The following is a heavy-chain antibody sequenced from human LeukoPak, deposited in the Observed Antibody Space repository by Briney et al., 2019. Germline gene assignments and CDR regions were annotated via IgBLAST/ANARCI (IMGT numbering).Heavy chain of an antibody. CDR3: VRDGYVDL. Sequence: ASVKVSCKASGYTFTSYGLAWVGQAPGQGLGWIGWISPYNGNADYAQDLQGRVTMTTDTSTSTAYMELRSLRSDDTGVYYCVRDGYVDLWGRGTLVTVSS. V-gene: IGHV1-18*01. J-gene: IGHJ2*01. D-gene: IGHD6-13*01. CDR1: GYTFTSYG. CDR2: ISPYNGNA.